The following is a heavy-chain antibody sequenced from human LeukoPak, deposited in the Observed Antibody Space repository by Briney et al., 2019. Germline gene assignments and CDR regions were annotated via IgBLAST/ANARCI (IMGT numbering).Heavy chain of an antibody. V-gene: IGHV4-4*07. CDR2: IYSSGSP. Sequence: SQTLSLTCTVSGGSISSFYWSWIRQPAGKGLEWIGRIYSSGSPNYNPSLKSRVTMSVDTSKNLFSLKVSSVTAADTAVYYCAREVSGSYYLGYWGQGTLVIVSS. CDR1: GGSISSFY. D-gene: IGHD1-26*01. CDR3: AREVSGSYYLGY. J-gene: IGHJ4*02.